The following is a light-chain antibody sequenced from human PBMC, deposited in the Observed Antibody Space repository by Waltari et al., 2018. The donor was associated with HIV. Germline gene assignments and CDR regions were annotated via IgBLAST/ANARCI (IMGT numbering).Light chain of an antibody. V-gene: IGKV1-5*03. J-gene: IGKJ2*01. CDR2: KAS. CDR3: QQYSRFPVT. Sequence: TCRASQSITNFLAWYQQKPGRAPNLLISKASILQSGVPSNFSGSGSGTHFTLTISGLRLDDFATYYCQQYSRFPVTFGQGTKL. CDR1: QSITNF.